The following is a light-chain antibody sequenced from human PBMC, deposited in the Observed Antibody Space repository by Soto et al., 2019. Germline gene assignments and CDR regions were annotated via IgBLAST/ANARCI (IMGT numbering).Light chain of an antibody. CDR2: RTS. CDR3: QEYNGRSS. Sequence: RVTTQSPATLSVSPGERATLSCRASQNVAGDLAWYQQKPGQAPRFLIYRTSTRATGIPARFSGSGSGTEFTLTISSLQSEDFAVYYCQEYNGRSSFGQGTKVEIK. CDR1: QNVAGD. V-gene: IGKV3-15*01. J-gene: IGKJ1*01.